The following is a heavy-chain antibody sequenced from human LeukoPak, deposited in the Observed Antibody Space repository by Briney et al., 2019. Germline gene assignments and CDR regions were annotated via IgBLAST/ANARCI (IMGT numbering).Heavy chain of an antibody. CDR2: IKQDGCEK. CDR3: ATGSGSYYPRDFDY. CDR1: GFTFSSYW. V-gene: IGHV3-7*03. J-gene: IGHJ4*02. D-gene: IGHD3-10*01. Sequence: GGSLRLSCAASGFTFSSYWMSWVRQAPGKGLEWVANIKQDGCEKYYVDSVKGRFTISRDNAKNSLYLQMNSLRAEDTAVYYCATGSGSYYPRDFDYWGQGTLVTVSS.